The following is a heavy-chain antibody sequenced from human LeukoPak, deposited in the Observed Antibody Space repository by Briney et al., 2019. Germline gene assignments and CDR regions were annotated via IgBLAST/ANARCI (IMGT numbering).Heavy chain of an antibody. CDR1: GFTVSSNY. D-gene: IGHD4-17*01. J-gene: IGHJ4*02. CDR2: IYSGGST. Sequence: GGSLRLSCAASGFTVSSNYMSWVRQAPGKGLEWVSVIYSGGSTYYADSVKGRFTISRDNSKNTLYLQMNSLRAEDTAVYYCAKDAYGDLPLYWGQGTLVTVSS. V-gene: IGHV3-66*01. CDR3: AKDAYGDLPLY.